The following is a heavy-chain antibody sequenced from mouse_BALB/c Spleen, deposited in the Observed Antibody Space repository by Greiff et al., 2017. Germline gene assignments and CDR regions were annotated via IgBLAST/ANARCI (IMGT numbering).Heavy chain of an antibody. V-gene: IGHV1-54*01. J-gene: IGHJ3*01. CDR3: ARGVTARAGFAY. CDR1: GYAFTNYL. CDR2: INPGSGGT. Sequence: VQLQQSGAELVRPGTSVKVSCKASGYAFTNYLIEWVKQRPGQGLEWIGVINPGSGGTNYNEKFKGKATLTADKSSSTAYMQLSSLTSDDSAVYFCARGVTARAGFAYWGQGTLVTVSA. D-gene: IGHD3-2*01.